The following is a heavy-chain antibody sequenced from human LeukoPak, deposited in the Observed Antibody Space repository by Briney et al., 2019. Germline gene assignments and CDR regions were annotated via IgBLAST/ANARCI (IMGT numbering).Heavy chain of an antibody. Sequence: SETLSLTCTVSGGSISNYYWSWIRQPPGKGLEWIGYINYSGSTNYNRSLKSRVTISVDTSKNQLSLKLSSVTAADTAVYYCASRVGTMQPFDYWGQGTLVTVSS. CDR1: GGSISNYY. V-gene: IGHV4-59*08. J-gene: IGHJ4*02. CDR3: ASRVGTMQPFDY. D-gene: IGHD5-12*01. CDR2: INYSGST.